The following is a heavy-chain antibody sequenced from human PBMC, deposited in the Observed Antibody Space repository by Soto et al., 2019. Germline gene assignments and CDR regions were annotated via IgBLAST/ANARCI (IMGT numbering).Heavy chain of an antibody. CDR3: ARDIGSGWDNWFDP. D-gene: IGHD6-19*01. CDR1: GFTFSSCS. CDR2: ISSSSSTI. V-gene: IGHV3-48*02. Sequence: GGSLRLSCAASGFTFSSCSMNWVRQAPGKGLEWVSYISSSSSTIYYADSVKGRFTISRDNAKNSLYLQMNSLRDEDTAVYYCARDIGSGWDNWFDPWGQGTLVTVSS. J-gene: IGHJ5*02.